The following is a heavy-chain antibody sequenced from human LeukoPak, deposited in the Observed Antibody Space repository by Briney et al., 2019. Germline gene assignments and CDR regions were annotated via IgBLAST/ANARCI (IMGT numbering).Heavy chain of an antibody. J-gene: IGHJ4*02. V-gene: IGHV3-30*04. CDR3: ARNEVVTAIALGYY. CDR2: ISYDGNNK. Sequence: GGSLRLSCAASGFTFSSYAMHWVRQAPGKGLEWVAVISYDGNNKYYADSVKGRFTISRDNSKNTLYLQMNSLRAEDTAMYYCARNEVVTAIALGYYWGQGTLVTVSS. D-gene: IGHD2-21*02. CDR1: GFTFSSYA.